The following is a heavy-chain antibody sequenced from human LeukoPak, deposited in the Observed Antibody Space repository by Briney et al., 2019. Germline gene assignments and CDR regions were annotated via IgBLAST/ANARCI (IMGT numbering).Heavy chain of an antibody. D-gene: IGHD6-19*01. Sequence: GSLRLSCAASGFTFSSYSMNWVRQAPGKGLEWVSSITSSSTYIYYADSVKGRFTISRDNAKNSLYLQMNSLRAEDTAVYYCARGSSGWYSGLIYFDYWGQGTLVTVSS. CDR2: ITSSSTYI. J-gene: IGHJ4*02. V-gene: IGHV3-21*01. CDR1: GFTFSSYS. CDR3: ARGSSGWYSGLIYFDY.